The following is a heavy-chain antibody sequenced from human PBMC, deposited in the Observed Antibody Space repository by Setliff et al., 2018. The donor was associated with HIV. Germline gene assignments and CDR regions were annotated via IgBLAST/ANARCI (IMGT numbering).Heavy chain of an antibody. D-gene: IGHD3-10*01. CDR2: IYYSGST. Sequence: SETLSLTCTVSGGSISSYYWSWIRQPPGKGLEWIGYIYYSGSTNYNPPLKSRVTISVDTSKNQFSLKLSSVTAADTAVYYCASFGVTWFGELYNWGQGTLVTVSS. J-gene: IGHJ4*02. CDR3: ASFGVTWFGELYN. V-gene: IGHV4-59*01. CDR1: GGSISSYY.